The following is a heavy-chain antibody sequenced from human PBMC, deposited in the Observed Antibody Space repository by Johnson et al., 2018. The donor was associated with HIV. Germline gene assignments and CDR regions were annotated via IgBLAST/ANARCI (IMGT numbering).Heavy chain of an antibody. CDR1: GFTFSSYA. V-gene: IGHV3-64*01. Sequence: VQLVESGGGVVQPGGSLRLSCAASGFTFSSYAMHWVRQAPGKGLAYVSAISSNGGSTSYANSVKGRFTISRDNSKNTLYLQMGSLRAEDMAVYYCARDEPTDDAFDIWGQGTMVTVSS. J-gene: IGHJ3*02. CDR3: ARDEPTDDAFDI. CDR2: ISSNGGST.